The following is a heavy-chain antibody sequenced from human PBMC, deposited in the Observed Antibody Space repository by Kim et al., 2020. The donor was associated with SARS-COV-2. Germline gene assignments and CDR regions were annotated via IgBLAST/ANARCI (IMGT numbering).Heavy chain of an antibody. V-gene: IGHV1-2*02. J-gene: IGHJ3*02. Sequence: KFQGRVTMTRDTSSSTGYMELSRLRSDDTAVYYCARPTGIAVAGDAFDIWGQGTMVTVSS. CDR3: ARPTGIAVAGDAFDI. D-gene: IGHD6-19*01.